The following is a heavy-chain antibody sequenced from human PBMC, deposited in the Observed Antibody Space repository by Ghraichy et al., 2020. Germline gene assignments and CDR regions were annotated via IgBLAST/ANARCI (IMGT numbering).Heavy chain of an antibody. CDR1: GFTFSSYE. CDR2: INTSGKTK. Sequence: GGSLRLSCAASGFTFSSYEMNWVRQAPGKGLEWISYINTSGKTKYYADSVRGRFTISRDNAKNSLFLQMNTLRAGDTAVYYCARVGTGYASGWGTYYYYGRAVWGQGPTVTVSS. V-gene: IGHV3-48*03. J-gene: IGHJ6*02. D-gene: IGHD6-19*01. CDR3: ARVGTGYASGWGTYYYYGRAV.